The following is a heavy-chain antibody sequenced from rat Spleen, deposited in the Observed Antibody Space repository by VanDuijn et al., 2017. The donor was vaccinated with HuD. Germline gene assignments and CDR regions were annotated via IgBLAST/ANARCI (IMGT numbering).Heavy chain of an antibody. CDR2: IWNTGGT. CDR1: GFSLTSYN. V-gene: IGHV2-41*01. D-gene: IGHD5-1*01. J-gene: IGHJ4*01. CDR3: ARDKGSLYVMDA. Sequence: QVQLKESGPGLVQPSQTLSLACTVAGFSLTSYNVHWVRQPPGKGLEGMGVIWNTGGTRYNSTLKSRLSISKDTSKSQVFLKMNSLQTEDTATYYCARDKGSLYVMDAWGQGASVTVSS.